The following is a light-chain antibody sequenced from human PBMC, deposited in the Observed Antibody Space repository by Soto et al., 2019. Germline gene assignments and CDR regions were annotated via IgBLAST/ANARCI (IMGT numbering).Light chain of an antibody. CDR3: QQYGSSPWP. V-gene: IGKV3-20*01. CDR2: LAS. CDR1: QSVSSSY. Sequence: DIVLTQSPGTLSSSPGERATLSCRASQSVSSSYLAWYQQKPGQAPRLLMYLASSRATGIPDRFSGSGSGTDFTLTISGLEPEDFAVYYCQQYGSSPWPFGQGTKVEIK. J-gene: IGKJ1*01.